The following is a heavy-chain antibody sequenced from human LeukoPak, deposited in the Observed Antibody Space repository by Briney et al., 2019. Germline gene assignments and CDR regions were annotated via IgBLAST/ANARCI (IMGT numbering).Heavy chain of an antibody. CDR2: IYTSGST. CDR1: GGSISSYY. Sequence: SETLSLTCTVSGGSISSYYWSWIRQPAGKGLEWIGRIYTSGSTNYNPSLKSRVTMSVDTSKNQFSLKLSSVTAADTAVYYCARVDSAHRGGESFDPWSQGTLVTVSS. CDR3: ARVDSAHRGGESFDP. D-gene: IGHD3-16*01. J-gene: IGHJ5*02. V-gene: IGHV4-4*07.